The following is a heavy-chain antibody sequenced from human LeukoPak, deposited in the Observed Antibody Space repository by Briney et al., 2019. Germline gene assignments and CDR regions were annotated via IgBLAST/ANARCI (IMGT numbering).Heavy chain of an antibody. CDR3: ARDSYSNYSYYYYYMDV. CDR1: GGSISSYY. J-gene: IGHJ6*03. V-gene: IGHV4-4*07. D-gene: IGHD4-11*01. Sequence: SETLSLTCTVSGGSISSYYWSWIRQPAGKGLEWIWRIYTSGSTNYNPSLKSRVTMSVDTSKNQFSLKLSSVTAADTAVYYCARDSYSNYSYYYYYMDVWGKGTTVTVSS. CDR2: IYTSGST.